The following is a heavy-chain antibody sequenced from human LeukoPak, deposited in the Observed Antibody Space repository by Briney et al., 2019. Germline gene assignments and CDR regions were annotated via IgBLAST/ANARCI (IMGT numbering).Heavy chain of an antibody. J-gene: IGHJ4*02. Sequence: GASVKVSCKASGYTFTSYYMHWVRQAPGQGLEWMGIINPSGGSTSYAQKFQGRVTITRDTSASTAYMELSSLRSEDTAVYYCARDRGSYYFDYWGQGTLVTVSS. CDR2: INPSGGST. CDR1: GYTFTSYY. CDR3: ARDRGSYYFDY. D-gene: IGHD1-26*01. V-gene: IGHV1-46*01.